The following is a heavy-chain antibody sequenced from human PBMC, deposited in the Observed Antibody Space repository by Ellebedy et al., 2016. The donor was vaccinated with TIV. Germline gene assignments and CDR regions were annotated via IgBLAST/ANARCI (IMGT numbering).Heavy chain of an antibody. CDR1: GGSTSTYY. CDR3: ARGFLSKWLDP. Sequence: MPSETLSLTCTVSGGSTSTYYWTWIRQPPGKGLEWIGNVYYSGSPNYNPSLKSRVTISLDTSKKTFSLKLDSVTSADTAVYYCARGFLSKWLDPWGRGILVTV. V-gene: IGHV4-59*01. J-gene: IGHJ5*02. CDR2: VYYSGSP.